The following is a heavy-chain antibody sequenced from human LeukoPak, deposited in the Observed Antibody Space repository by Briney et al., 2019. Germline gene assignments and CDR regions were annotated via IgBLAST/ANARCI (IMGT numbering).Heavy chain of an antibody. CDR2: IYTSGST. CDR3: ARDRHCSSTSCYSSAGYYYGMDV. D-gene: IGHD2-2*02. Sequence: PSETLSLTCTVSGGSISSGSYYWSWIRQPAGKGLEWIGRIYTSGSTNYNPSLKSRVTISVDTSKNQFSLKLSSVTAADTAVYYCARDRHCSSTSCYSSAGYYYGMDVWGQGTTVTVSS. CDR1: GGSISSGSYY. V-gene: IGHV4-61*02. J-gene: IGHJ6*02.